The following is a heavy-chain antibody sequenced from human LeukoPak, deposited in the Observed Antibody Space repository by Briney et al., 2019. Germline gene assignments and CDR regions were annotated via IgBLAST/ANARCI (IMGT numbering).Heavy chain of an antibody. CDR1: GGSMSSHD. CDR2: IFTTGRT. J-gene: IGHJ2*01. D-gene: IGHD2-2*01. V-gene: IGHV4-4*07. CDR3: AREAIVVVPAAMGGWYFDL. Sequence: PSETLSLTCTVSGGSMSSHDWTWIRQPAGKGLEWLGRIFTTGRTNYNPSLKSRLTMSIDTSKNEFSVRLTSVTPADTAVYYCAREAIVVVPAAMGGWYFDLWGRGTLVTVSS.